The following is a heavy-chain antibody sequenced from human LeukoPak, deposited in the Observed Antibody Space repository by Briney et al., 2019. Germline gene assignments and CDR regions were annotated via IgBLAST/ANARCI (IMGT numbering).Heavy chain of an antibody. Sequence: GASVKVSCKASGYSFTSYYTHWVRQAPGQGLEWLGIINCSGGSTSYAQKFQGRVTMTRDTSTRTVYMELSSLRSEDTAVYYCARCYDNFDVALDIWSQGTMVTVSS. CDR1: GYSFTSYY. CDR2: INCSGGST. V-gene: IGHV1-46*01. J-gene: IGHJ3*02. CDR3: ARCYDNFDVALDI. D-gene: IGHD3-9*01.